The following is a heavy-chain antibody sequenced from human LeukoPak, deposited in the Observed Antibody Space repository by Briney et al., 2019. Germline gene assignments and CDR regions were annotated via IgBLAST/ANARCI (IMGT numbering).Heavy chain of an antibody. CDR3: VRGDYGLYAFDV. V-gene: IGHV3-11*01. D-gene: IGHD3-10*01. CDR2: ISPSATTV. CDR1: GFTFSNYY. Sequence: PGGSLRLSCSASGFTFSNYYMSWIRQAPGKGLEWVSYISPSATTVYHADSLKGRVTISRDNAKNSLDLQMNSLRAEDTAVYYCVRGDYGLYAFDVWGQGTMVTVSS. J-gene: IGHJ3*01.